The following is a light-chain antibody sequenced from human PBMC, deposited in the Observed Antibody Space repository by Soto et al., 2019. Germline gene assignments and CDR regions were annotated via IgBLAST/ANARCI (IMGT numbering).Light chain of an antibody. Sequence: DIQMTQSPSTLSASVGDGVTITCRASQNISVWLAWYQQRPGKAPKFLIYDASNLETGVSSRFSSSGSGTEFTLTIRSLQPDDFATYYCQQYDSSSPNFGQGTKLEIK. V-gene: IGKV1-5*01. CDR2: DAS. CDR1: QNISVW. CDR3: QQYDSSSPN. J-gene: IGKJ2*01.